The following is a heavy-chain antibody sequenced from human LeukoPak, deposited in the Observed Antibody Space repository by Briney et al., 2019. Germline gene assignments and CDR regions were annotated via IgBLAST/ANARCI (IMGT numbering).Heavy chain of an antibody. Sequence: ASVKVSCKASGYTFTNYGFSWVRQAPGQGLEWMGWISAYNGNTNFAQKLQGRVTMTTDTSTTTAYMELRGLRSDDTAVYYCAREGVRWELPSAFDIWGQGTMVTVSS. V-gene: IGHV1-18*01. CDR3: AREGVRWELPSAFDI. CDR1: GYTFTNYG. D-gene: IGHD1-26*01. J-gene: IGHJ3*02. CDR2: ISAYNGNT.